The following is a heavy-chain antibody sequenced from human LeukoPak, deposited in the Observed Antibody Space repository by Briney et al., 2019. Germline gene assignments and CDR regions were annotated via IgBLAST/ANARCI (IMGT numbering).Heavy chain of an antibody. V-gene: IGHV3-30-3*01. J-gene: IGHJ6*02. CDR1: GFTFSSYA. CDR2: ISYDGSNK. CDR3: ARDTEGYSYGSGMDV. Sequence: GGSLRHSCAASGFTFSSYAMHWVRQAPGKGLEWVAVISYDGSNKYYADSVKGRFTISRDNSKNTLYLQMNSLRAEDTAVYYCARDTEGYSYGSGMDVWGQATTLAVSS. D-gene: IGHD5-18*01.